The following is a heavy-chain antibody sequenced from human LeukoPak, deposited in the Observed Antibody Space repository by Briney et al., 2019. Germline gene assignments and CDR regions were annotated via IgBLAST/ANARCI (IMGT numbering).Heavy chain of an antibody. CDR1: TFTFSSSA. J-gene: IGHJ1*01. CDR3: ATGMENYDGSGYYSYFQH. Sequence: PGGSLRLSCAASTFTFSSSAMSWVRQAPGKGLEWVSAISGGGSTYYADSVKGRFTISRDNSKNTLYLQMNSLRAEDTAVYYCATGMENYDGSGYYSYFQHWGQGTLVTVSS. CDR2: ISGGGST. D-gene: IGHD3-22*01. V-gene: IGHV3-23*01.